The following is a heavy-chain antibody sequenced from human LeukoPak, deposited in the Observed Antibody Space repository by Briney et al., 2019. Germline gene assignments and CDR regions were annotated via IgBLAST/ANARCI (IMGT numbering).Heavy chain of an antibody. D-gene: IGHD2-2*01. CDR3: ARDLMGCSSTSCYYAGIFDY. J-gene: IGHJ4*02. CDR2: ISYDGSNK. V-gene: IGHV3-30-3*01. CDR1: GFTFSIYA. Sequence: GGSLRLSCAASGFTFSIYAMHWVRQAPGKGLEWVAVISYDGSNKYYADSVKGRFTISRDNSKNALYLQMNSLRAEDTAVYYCARDLMGCSSTSCYYAGIFDYWGQGTLVTVSS.